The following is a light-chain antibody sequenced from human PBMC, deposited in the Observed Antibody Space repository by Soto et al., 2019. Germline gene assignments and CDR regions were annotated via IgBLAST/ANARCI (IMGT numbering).Light chain of an antibody. CDR3: AAWDDSLSGL. CDR1: SSNIGSNY. V-gene: IGLV1-47*01. Sequence: VVTQPPSASGTPGQRVTISCSGSSSNIGSNYVYWYQQLPGTAPKLLIYRNNQRPSGVPDRFSGSKSGTSASLAISGLRSEDEADYYCAAWDDSLSGLFGGGTKLTVL. CDR2: RNN. J-gene: IGLJ2*01.